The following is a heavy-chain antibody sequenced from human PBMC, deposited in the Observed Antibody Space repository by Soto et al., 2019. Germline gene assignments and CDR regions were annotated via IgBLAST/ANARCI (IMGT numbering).Heavy chain of an antibody. CDR2: ILPIFGTT. Sequence: QVQLVQSGAEVKKPGSSVKVSCNAPGGTFSNYGITWVRQAPGQGLEWMGGILPIFGTTSVAQKFRGRVTIAADEPTSTAYMELSSLRSEDTALYFCARNDRFRTAMDLSYLDSWGPGTLVTVSS. D-gene: IGHD5-18*01. CDR3: ARNDRFRTAMDLSYLDS. CDR1: GGTFSNYG. V-gene: IGHV1-69*01. J-gene: IGHJ4*02.